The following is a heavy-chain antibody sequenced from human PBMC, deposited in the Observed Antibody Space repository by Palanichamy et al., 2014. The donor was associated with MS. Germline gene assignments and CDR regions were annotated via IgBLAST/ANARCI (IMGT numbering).Heavy chain of an antibody. Sequence: QVQLQESGPRTGEAFRRPLSLTCTVSGGSVSSDNCYWSWIRQPPGGDWSGLGISMMVGPPTTTPPSKSRVTISVDTSKNQFSLKLTSVTAADTAVYYCARDNRERRILAAGWLDPWGQGTLVTVSS. CDR1: GGSVSSDNCY. V-gene: IGHV4-61*01. D-gene: IGHD6-13*01. CDR2: SMMVGPP. J-gene: IGHJ5*02. CDR3: ARDNRERRILAAGWLDP.